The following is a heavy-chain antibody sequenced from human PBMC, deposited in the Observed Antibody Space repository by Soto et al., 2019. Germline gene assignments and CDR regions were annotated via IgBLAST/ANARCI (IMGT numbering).Heavy chain of an antibody. V-gene: IGHV4-38-2*02. CDR1: NGSISGFY. D-gene: IGHD5-12*01. Sequence: SETLSLTCSVSNGSISGFYWTWIRQPPGKGLEWIGSIYHSGSTYYNPSLKSRVTISVDTPQKLFSLKLSSVTAADTAVYYCARLPYSYSGYDETYFDYWGQGTLVTVSS. J-gene: IGHJ4*02. CDR2: IYHSGST. CDR3: ARLPYSYSGYDETYFDY.